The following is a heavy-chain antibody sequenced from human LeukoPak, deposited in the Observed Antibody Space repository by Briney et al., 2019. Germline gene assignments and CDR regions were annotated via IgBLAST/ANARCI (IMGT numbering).Heavy chain of an antibody. CDR3: ARSIAVAGYDY. V-gene: IGHV4-59*01. CDR2: IYYSGST. CDR1: GGSISSYY. D-gene: IGHD6-19*01. Sequence: SETLSLTCTVSGGSISSYYWSWIRQPLGKGLEWIGYIYYSGSTNYNPSLKSRVTISVDTSKNQFSLKLSSVTAADTAVYYCARSIAVAGYDYWGQGTLVTVSS. J-gene: IGHJ4*02.